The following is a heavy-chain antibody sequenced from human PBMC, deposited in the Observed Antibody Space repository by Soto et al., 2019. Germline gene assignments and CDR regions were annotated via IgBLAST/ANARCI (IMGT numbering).Heavy chain of an antibody. Sequence: EVQLVESGGGLVQPGGSLRLSCAASGVTASNNYMSWVRQAPGKGLEWVSVIYSGGRTYYADSVKGRFIISRDSSKNTLYLQMNSLRAEDTAVYYCARDTYDDYRGQGTLVTVSS. D-gene: IGHD3-3*01. V-gene: IGHV3-66*01. CDR2: IYSGGRT. CDR1: GVTASNNY. CDR3: ARDTYDDY. J-gene: IGHJ4*02.